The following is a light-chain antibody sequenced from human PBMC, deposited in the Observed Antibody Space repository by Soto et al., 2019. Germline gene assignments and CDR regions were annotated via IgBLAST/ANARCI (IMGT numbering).Light chain of an antibody. J-gene: IGKJ5*01. V-gene: IGKV3-11*01. CDR1: QSVSNY. CDR2: DAS. CDR3: QQRSNWPSIT. Sequence: EIVLTQSPATLSLSPGERATLSCRASQSVSNYLAWYQQKPGQAPRLLISDASNRATGIPVRFSGSGSGTDFTLTISSLEAEDSAVYYCQQRSNWPSITFGLGTRLEIK.